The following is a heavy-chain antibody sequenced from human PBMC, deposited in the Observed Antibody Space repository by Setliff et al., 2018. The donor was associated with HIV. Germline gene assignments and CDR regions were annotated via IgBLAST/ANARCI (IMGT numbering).Heavy chain of an antibody. CDR1: GGYISSGSHY. CDR2: IYTSGFS. D-gene: IGHD7-27*01. Sequence: SETLSLTCTVSGGYISSGSHYWRWIRQPAGKGLEWIGHIYTSGFSNYNPSLKSRVTISIDTSKNQFSLNLTSVTAADTAMYYCARDRAVGRNWGSHYFDSWGQGMLVTVSS. CDR3: ARDRAVGRNWGSHYFDS. V-gene: IGHV4-61*09. J-gene: IGHJ4*02.